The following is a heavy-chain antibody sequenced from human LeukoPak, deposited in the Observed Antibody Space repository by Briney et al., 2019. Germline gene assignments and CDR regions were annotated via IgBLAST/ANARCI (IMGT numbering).Heavy chain of an antibody. D-gene: IGHD5-18*01. Sequence: GGSLRLSCAASGFTFSDYCMTWVRQAPGKGLEWVANIKQDGSEKYYVDSVKGRFTISRDNAKNSLYLQMNSLRAEDTAVYYCARLEYTAIISGDYWGQGTLVTVSS. J-gene: IGHJ4*02. CDR2: IKQDGSEK. CDR3: ARLEYTAIISGDY. CDR1: GFTFSDYC. V-gene: IGHV3-7*01.